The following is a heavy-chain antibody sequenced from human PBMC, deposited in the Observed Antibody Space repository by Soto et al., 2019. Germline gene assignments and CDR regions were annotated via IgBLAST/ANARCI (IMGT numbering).Heavy chain of an antibody. CDR3: ARGAYSGYDFVLDY. CDR2: IFYKGSP. D-gene: IGHD5-12*01. Sequence: SETLSLTCTVSGDSISRCYWSWIRQPPGKGLEWIEYIFYKGSPNYNPSLKSRVTVAVDTSKNQFSLKLSSVTAADTAVYYCARGAYSGYDFVLDYWGPGTLVTVSS. CDR1: GDSISRCY. J-gene: IGHJ4*02. V-gene: IGHV4-59*01.